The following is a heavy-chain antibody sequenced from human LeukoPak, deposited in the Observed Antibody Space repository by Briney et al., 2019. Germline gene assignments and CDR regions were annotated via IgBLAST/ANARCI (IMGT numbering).Heavy chain of an antibody. V-gene: IGHV1-69*04. CDR1: GGTFSSYA. D-gene: IGHD2-2*01. Sequence: GASVKVSCKASGGTFSSYAISWVRQAPGQGLEWMGRIIPILGIANYAQKFQGRVTITADKSTSTAYMELSSLRSEDTAVYYCARDGTYCSSTSCYDFLYYYYGMDVWGQGTTVTVSS. J-gene: IGHJ6*02. CDR2: IIPILGIA. CDR3: ARDGTYCSSTSCYDFLYYYYGMDV.